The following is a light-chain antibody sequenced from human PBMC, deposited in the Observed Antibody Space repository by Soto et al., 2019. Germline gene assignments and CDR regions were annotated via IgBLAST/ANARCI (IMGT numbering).Light chain of an antibody. CDR2: GTS. CDR1: QSVKSSY. Sequence: EIVLTQSPGTLSLSPGERATLPCRASQSVKSSYLAWYQHKPGQAPRLLIYGTSSRATGIPDRFSGSGSGTDFTLTISRLEPEDFAVYFCQQYGNSGVTFGPGTKVDI. V-gene: IGKV3-20*01. J-gene: IGKJ3*01. CDR3: QQYGNSGVT.